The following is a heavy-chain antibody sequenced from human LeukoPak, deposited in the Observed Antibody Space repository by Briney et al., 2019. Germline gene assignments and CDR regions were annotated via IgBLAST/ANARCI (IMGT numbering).Heavy chain of an antibody. CDR3: ARVNTIFRVDIVSLGAEFEF. Sequence: GGSLRLSCGASGFTFSTYAMHWVRQAPGKGLECVSVISYDGTTKDYADSVKGRFTISRDNSNDTLYLQMNSLRPEDTALYYCARVNTIFRVDIVSLGAEFEFWGQGTLVTVSS. CDR1: GFTFSTYA. J-gene: IGHJ4*02. D-gene: IGHD3-3*02. CDR2: ISYDGTTK. V-gene: IGHV3-30*03.